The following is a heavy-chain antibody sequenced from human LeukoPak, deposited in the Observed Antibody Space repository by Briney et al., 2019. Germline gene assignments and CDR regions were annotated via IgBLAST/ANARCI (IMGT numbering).Heavy chain of an antibody. CDR1: GYTFTSYA. CDR2: INAGNGNT. J-gene: IGHJ3*02. CDR3: ARPIGLTENFYDSSGYYYDDPDAFDI. D-gene: IGHD3-22*01. V-gene: IGHV1-3*01. Sequence: GASVKVSRKASGYTFTSYAMHWVRQAPGQRLEWMGWINAGNGNTKYSQKFQGRVTITRDTSASTAYMELSSLRSEDTAVYYCARPIGLTENFYDSSGYYYDDPDAFDIWGQGTMVTVSS.